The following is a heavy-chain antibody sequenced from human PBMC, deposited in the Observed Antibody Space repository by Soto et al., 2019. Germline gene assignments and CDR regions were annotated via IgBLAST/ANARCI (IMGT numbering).Heavy chain of an antibody. V-gene: IGHV3-53*01. Sequence: GGSLRLSCAASGFTVSNNFMSWVRQAPGKGPEWVSVIYSGGNTYYADSVKGRFTISRDNSKNTLYLQMNSLRAEDTAIYYCARDRSSSCCYYYGVDVWGQGTTVTVSS. CDR3: ARDRSSSCCYYYGVDV. CDR1: GFTVSNNF. D-gene: IGHD6-13*01. CDR2: IYSGGNT. J-gene: IGHJ6*02.